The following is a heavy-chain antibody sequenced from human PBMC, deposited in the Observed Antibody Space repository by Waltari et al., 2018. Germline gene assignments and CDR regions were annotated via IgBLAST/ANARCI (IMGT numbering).Heavy chain of an antibody. Sequence: EVQLVVSGGGLVKPGGSLPLSCAASGFSFSNAWMTWVRQAPGKWLAWVGRIKSETEGGTTDYAAPVKGRITNSRDDSKNTLDVQMNNLKAEDTAVCYCTGAFDIWGQGTMVTVSS. V-gene: IGHV3-15*01. J-gene: IGHJ3*02. CDR2: IKSETEGGTT. CDR1: GFSFSNAW. CDR3: TGAFDI.